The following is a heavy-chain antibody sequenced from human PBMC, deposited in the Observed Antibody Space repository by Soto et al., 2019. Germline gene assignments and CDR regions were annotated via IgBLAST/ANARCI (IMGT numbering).Heavy chain of an antibody. J-gene: IGHJ2*01. CDR3: ARVLGVMGFWYFDL. CDR1: GFTFSRSG. Sequence: QVQLVESGGGVVQPGRSLRLSCAASGFTFSRSGMHWVRQAPGKGLEWVAVIWNDGSNAHYADSVKDRFTISRDNSKNTLYLQMNSLRAEDTAVYYCARVLGVMGFWYFDLWGRGALVTVSS. CDR2: IWNDGSNA. D-gene: IGHD3-16*01. V-gene: IGHV3-33*01.